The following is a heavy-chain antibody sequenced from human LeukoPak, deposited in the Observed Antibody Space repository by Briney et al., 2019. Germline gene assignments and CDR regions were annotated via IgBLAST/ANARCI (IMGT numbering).Heavy chain of an antibody. D-gene: IGHD1-26*01. Sequence: PSETLSLTCTVSGDSISSSSFCWGWIRQAPGAGLEWIGSMYSGGNTFYNPSLKSRVTTSVDTSKNRFSLKLSSVTAGDTAIYYCARHPGDFTGIVNYYYMDVWGKGTTVTVSS. V-gene: IGHV4-39*01. CDR2: MYSGGNT. J-gene: IGHJ6*03. CDR1: GDSISSSSFC. CDR3: ARHPGDFTGIVNYYYMDV.